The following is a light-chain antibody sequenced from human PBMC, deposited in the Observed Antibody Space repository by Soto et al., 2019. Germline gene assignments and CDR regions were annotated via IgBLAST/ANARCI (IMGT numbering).Light chain of an antibody. CDR1: QFVSTN. CDR3: QQYNDRPRT. Sequence: ELVMTQSPDTLSVSPGERATLSCRASQFVSTNLAWYRQRPGQAPRLLIYGASTRAIGVSARFSGSGSGTEFTLTITSLQSVDFAVYYCQQYNDRPRTFGQGTKVDI. CDR2: GAS. J-gene: IGKJ1*01. V-gene: IGKV3-15*01.